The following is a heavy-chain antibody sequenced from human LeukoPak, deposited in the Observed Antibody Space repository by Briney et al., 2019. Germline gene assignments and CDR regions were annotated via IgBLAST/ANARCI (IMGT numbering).Heavy chain of an antibody. Sequence: SETLSLTCAVYGGSISSSSYYWGWIRQPPGKGLEWIGSIYYSGSTYYNPSLKSRVTISVDTSKNQFSLKLSSVTAADTAVYYCARSPSVLLWFGETPARIFDYWGQGTLVTVSS. CDR3: ARSPSVLLWFGETPARIFDY. CDR2: IYYSGST. CDR1: GGSISSSSYY. D-gene: IGHD3-10*01. V-gene: IGHV4-39*07. J-gene: IGHJ4*02.